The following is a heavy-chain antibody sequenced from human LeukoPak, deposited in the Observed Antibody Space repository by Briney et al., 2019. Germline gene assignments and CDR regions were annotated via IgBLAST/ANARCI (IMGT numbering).Heavy chain of an antibody. CDR2: ISSSSSYI. CDR1: GFTFSSYS. V-gene: IGHV3-21*01. Sequence: GESLRLSCAASGFTFSSYSMNWVRQAPGKGLEWVSSISSSSSYIYYADSVKGRFTISRDNAKNSLYLQMNSLRAEDTAVYYCARDRYCSSTSCYYYYYYYMDVWGKGTTVTVSS. CDR3: ARDRYCSSTSCYYYYYYYMDV. J-gene: IGHJ6*03. D-gene: IGHD2-2*01.